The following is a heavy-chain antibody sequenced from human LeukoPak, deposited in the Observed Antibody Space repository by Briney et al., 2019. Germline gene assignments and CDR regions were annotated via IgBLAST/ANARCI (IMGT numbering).Heavy chain of an antibody. V-gene: IGHV4-39*01. CDR2: IHYSGNT. D-gene: IGHD3-3*01. J-gene: IGHJ4*02. CDR1: GGSTSSSNYY. Sequence: PSETLSLTCTVSGGSTSSSNYYWGWIRQPPGKGLEWIGGIHYSGNTYYNPSLKSRVTISIDTSKNQFSLRLSSVTAADTAVYYCARLGAGPTYYDFWSGYSSFYFDYWGQGTLVTVSS. CDR3: ARLGAGPTYYDFWSGYSSFYFDY.